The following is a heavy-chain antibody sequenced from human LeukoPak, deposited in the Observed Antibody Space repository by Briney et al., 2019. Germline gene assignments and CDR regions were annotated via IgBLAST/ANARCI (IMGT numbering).Heavy chain of an antibody. D-gene: IGHD6-13*01. CDR1: GFTFRTYW. CDR3: AKGGSSSWYTPNYYYYGMDV. V-gene: IGHV3-64*04. J-gene: IGHJ6*02. Sequence: GGSLRLSCAASGFTFRTYWMHWVRQAPGEGLEYVSAISSNGGSTYYADSVKGRFTISRDNSKNTLYLQMNSLRAEDTAVYYCAKGGSSSWYTPNYYYYGMDVWGQGTTVTVSS. CDR2: ISSNGGST.